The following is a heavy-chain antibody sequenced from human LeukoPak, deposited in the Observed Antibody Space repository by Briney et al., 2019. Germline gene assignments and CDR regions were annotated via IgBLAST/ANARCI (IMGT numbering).Heavy chain of an antibody. CDR1: GYTFASHY. V-gene: IGHV1-46*01. CDR3: ARRAVGNSYYYSMDV. CDR2: INPSGSST. Sequence: ASVKVSCKASGYTFASHYMHWVRQAPGQGLEWMGLINPSGSSTLYAQKFQGRVTMPRDMSTTTDYMELSSLRSEDTAVYYCARRAVGNSYYYSMDVWGKGTTVTVSS. J-gene: IGHJ6*03. D-gene: IGHD6-19*01.